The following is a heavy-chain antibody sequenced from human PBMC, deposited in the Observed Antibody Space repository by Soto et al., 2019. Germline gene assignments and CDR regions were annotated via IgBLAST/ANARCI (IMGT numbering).Heavy chain of an antibody. CDR3: ARGGSLGYCRGGSCQYYYMDV. Sequence: QVQVVESGGGVVHPGGSLRLSCAASGFTFSSYGMHWVRQAPGKGLEWVAVVWYNGITKYYVDSVKGRFTISRDNSMNTLYLQMHRLRAEDTAVYYCARGGSLGYCRGGSCQYYYMDVWGKGTTVTVSS. CDR1: GFTFSSYG. CDR2: VWYNGITK. J-gene: IGHJ6*03. V-gene: IGHV3-33*01. D-gene: IGHD2-15*01.